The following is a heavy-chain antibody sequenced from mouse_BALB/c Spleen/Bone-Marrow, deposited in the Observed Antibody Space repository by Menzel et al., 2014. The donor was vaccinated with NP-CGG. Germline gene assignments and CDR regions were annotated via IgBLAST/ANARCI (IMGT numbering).Heavy chain of an antibody. D-gene: IGHD1-1*01. J-gene: IGHJ4*01. CDR3: ARGGLLRAMDY. V-gene: IGHV1-20*02. CDR1: GYSFTGYF. CDR2: INPYNGDT. Sequence: EVKVVDSGPELVKPGASVKISCKASGYSFTGYFMNWVMQSHGKSLEWIGRINPYNGDTFYNQKFKGKATLTVDKSSSTAHMELRSLASEDSAGYYCARGGLLRAMDYWGQGTSVTVSS.